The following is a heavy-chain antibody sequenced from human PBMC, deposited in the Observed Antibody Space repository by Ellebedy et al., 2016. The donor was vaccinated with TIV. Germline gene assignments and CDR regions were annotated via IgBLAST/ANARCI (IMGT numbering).Heavy chain of an antibody. Sequence: AASVKVSCKASGYTFNGYYMHWVRQARGQGLEWMGWINPDSGDTNYAQKFQGRVTMTRDTSISTAYMELSRLRSDDTAMYYCARDFGFDQPPLRYWGQGTLVTVSS. D-gene: IGHD5-12*01. V-gene: IGHV1-2*02. CDR3: ARDFGFDQPPLRY. J-gene: IGHJ4*02. CDR1: GYTFNGYY. CDR2: INPDSGDT.